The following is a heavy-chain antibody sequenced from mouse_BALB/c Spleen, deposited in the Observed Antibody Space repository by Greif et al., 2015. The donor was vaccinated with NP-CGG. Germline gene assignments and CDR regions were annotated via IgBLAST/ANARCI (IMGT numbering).Heavy chain of an antibody. CDR1: GYTFTNYW. D-gene: IGHD4-1*01. J-gene: IGHJ2*01. CDR3: ATNWDGNFDY. CDR2: IYPGGGYT. Sequence: QVQLKESGAELVRPGTSVKISCKASGYTFTNYWPGWVKQRPGHGLEWIGDIYPGGGYTNYNEKFKGKATLTADTSSSTAYMQLSSLTSEDSAVYFCATNWDGNFDYWGQGTTLTVSS. V-gene: IGHV1-63*02.